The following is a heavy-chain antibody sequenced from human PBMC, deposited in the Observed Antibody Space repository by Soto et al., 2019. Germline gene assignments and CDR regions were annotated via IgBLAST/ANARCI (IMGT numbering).Heavy chain of an antibody. CDR2: INHGGST. CDR1: GGSFSGYY. J-gene: IGHJ5*02. D-gene: IGHD5-18*01. CDR3: AREKRGYSYGYGWFDP. V-gene: IGHV4-34*01. Sequence: SETLSLTCAVYGGSFSGYYWSWIRQPPGKGLEWIGEINHGGSTNDNSSLKSRVTISVDTSKNQFSLKLSSVTAADTAVYYCAREKRGYSYGYGWFDPWGQGTLVTVSS.